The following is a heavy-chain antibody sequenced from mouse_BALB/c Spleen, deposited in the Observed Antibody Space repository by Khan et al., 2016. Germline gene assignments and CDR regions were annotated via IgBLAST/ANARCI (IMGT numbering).Heavy chain of an antibody. J-gene: IGHJ4*01. Sequence: EVELVESGGGLVKPGGSLKFSCAASGFTFSSYAMSWVRQTPEKRLEWVASISSGGTTYYPDSVKDRFTISRDDARNILYLQMNSLRSEDTAIYYCAREENALDYWGQGTSVTVSS. CDR3: AREENALDY. V-gene: IGHV5-6-5*01. CDR1: GFTFSSYA. CDR2: ISSGGTT.